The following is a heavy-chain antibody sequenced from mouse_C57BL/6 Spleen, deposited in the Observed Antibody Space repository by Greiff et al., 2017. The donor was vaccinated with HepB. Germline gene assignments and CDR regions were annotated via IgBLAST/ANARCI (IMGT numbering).Heavy chain of an antibody. Sequence: QVQLQQSGAELMKPGASVKLSCKATGYTFTGYWIEWVKQRPGHGLEWIGEILPGGGSTNYNETFKGKATFTADTSSNTAYMQLSSLTTEDAAIYDCGRRSYYGYDGGDWFAYWGKGTLGTVSA. CDR2: ILPGGGST. V-gene: IGHV1-9*01. D-gene: IGHD2-14*01. CDR1: GYTFTGYW. J-gene: IGHJ3*01. CDR3: GRRSYYGYDGGDWFAY.